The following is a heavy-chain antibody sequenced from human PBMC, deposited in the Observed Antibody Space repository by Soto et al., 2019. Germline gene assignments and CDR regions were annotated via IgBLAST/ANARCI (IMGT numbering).Heavy chain of an antibody. CDR1: GGSFSGYY. CDR3: ARGRPKADFWSGSQALYYGMDV. D-gene: IGHD3-3*01. V-gene: IGHV4-34*01. CDR2: INHSGST. J-gene: IGHJ6*02. Sequence: SETLSLTCAVYGGSFSGYYWSWIRQPPGKGLEWIGEINHSGSTNYNPSLKSRVTISVDTSKNQFSLKLSSVTAADTAVYYCARGRPKADFWSGSQALYYGMDVCGQRTTVTVSS.